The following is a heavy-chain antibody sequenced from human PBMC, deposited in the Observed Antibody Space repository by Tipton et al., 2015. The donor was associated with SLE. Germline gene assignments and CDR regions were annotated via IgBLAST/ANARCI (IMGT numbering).Heavy chain of an antibody. J-gene: IGHJ1*01. Sequence: TLSLTCTVSGGSISRHYWSGIRQPPGKGLEWIGYFYYSGSTYYKPSLKGRVSISLDMSKNDSSLNVWSVTAAETAIYYCANDAGSSDWYEYFHRWCPGALVTVSS. D-gene: IGHD6-19*01. CDR2: FYYSGST. CDR1: GGSISRHY. CDR3: ANDAGSSDWYEYFHR. V-gene: IGHV4-59*11.